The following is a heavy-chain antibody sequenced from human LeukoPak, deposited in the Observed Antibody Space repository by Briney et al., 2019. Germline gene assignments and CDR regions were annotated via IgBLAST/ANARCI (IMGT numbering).Heavy chain of an antibody. V-gene: IGHV3-23*01. CDR1: GFTFGNYA. Sequence: GASLRLSCAASGFTFGNYAMSWVRQAPGRGLEWVSAITGSGGNTYYADSVKGRFTISRDNSKNTVFLQMNSLRAEDTAVYYCAKWGDYDVLTGYYVSDYWGQGTLVTVSS. D-gene: IGHD3-9*01. CDR2: ITGSGGNT. J-gene: IGHJ4*02. CDR3: AKWGDYDVLTGYYVSDY.